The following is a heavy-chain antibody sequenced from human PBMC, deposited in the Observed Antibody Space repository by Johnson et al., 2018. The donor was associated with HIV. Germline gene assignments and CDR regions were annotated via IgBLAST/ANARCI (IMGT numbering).Heavy chain of an antibody. V-gene: IGHV3-7*05. CDR2: IKYDGSDK. J-gene: IGHJ3*01. CDR3: ARELNSGNYDPWFERWESGAFEV. Sequence: VQLVESGGGLVQPGGSLRLSCGASGFTFSDYWMSWVRQAPGKGLEWVASIKYDGSDKYYVDAVKGRLIISRDNVNNSVYWQMNSLRGEDTAVYYCARELNSGNYDPWFERWESGAFEVWGQGTLVTVSS. CDR1: GFTFSDYW. D-gene: IGHD1-26*01.